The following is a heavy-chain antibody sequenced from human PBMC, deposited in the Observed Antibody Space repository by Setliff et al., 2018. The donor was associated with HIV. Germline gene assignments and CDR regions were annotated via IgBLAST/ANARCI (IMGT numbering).Heavy chain of an antibody. V-gene: IGHV4-34*01. J-gene: IGHJ4*02. CDR3: AISIVGVTSEMY. CDR2: VNHNGNI. D-gene: IGHD2-21*02. CDR1: GVPLSDYY. Sequence: PSETLSLTCTLNGVPLSDYYWNWIRQSPGKGVEWIVEVNHNGNINYNPSLKSRVTVSVDTSKTQYSLKMISVTAADTAMCYCAISIVGVTSEMYWAQGTLVTVSS.